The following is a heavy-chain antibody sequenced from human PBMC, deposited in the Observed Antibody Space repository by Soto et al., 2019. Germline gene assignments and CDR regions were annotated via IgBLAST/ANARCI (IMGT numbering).Heavy chain of an antibody. J-gene: IGHJ6*03. Sequence: EVQLVESGGGLVQPGGSLRLSCAASGFTLSTYDMHWVRQATGKGLEWVAALSYAGDTYYPGSVKGRFTVSRESAKNSLYLQMNSMTAGDTAVYYCAKGXHSASGYYYMDVWGKGTPVTVSS. CDR1: GFTLSTYD. V-gene: IGHV3-13*01. CDR2: LSYAGDT. CDR3: AKGXHSASGYYYMDV. D-gene: IGHD3-10*01.